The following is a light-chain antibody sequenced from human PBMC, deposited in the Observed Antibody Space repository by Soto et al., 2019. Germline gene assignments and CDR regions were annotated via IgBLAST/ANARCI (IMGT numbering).Light chain of an antibody. J-gene: IGLJ3*02. CDR2: EVS. CDR3: SSYGGNNNLL. CDR1: SSDIGAYHY. Sequence: QSVLTQPPSASGSPGQSVTISCTGTSSDIGAYHYVSWYQHHPGKAPKLMIFEVSARPSGVPDRFSGSKSGNTASLTVSGLQAEDEADYYCSSYGGNNNLLFGGGTKVTVL. V-gene: IGLV2-8*01.